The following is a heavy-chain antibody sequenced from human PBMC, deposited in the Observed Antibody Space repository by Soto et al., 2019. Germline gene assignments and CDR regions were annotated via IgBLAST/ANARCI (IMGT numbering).Heavy chain of an antibody. J-gene: IGHJ4*02. CDR2: ISSTSTI. CDR3: ARDHNWNDVDY. Sequence: EVQLVESGGGLVQPGGSLRLSCAASGFTFSYYGMNWVRQAPGKGLEWDSYISSTSTIYYADSVKGRFTISRDNAKNSLYLQMNSLRDEDTAVYYCARDHNWNDVDYWGQGTLVTVSS. CDR1: GFTFSYYG. V-gene: IGHV3-48*02. D-gene: IGHD1-20*01.